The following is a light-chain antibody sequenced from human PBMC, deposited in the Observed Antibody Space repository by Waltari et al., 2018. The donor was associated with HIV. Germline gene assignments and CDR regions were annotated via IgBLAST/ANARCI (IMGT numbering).Light chain of an antibody. J-gene: IGLJ2*01. Sequence: QSALTQPPSASGSPGQSVTISCPGTSSDICLYTFFPWYQHHPGKAPKLMISDVSRRPSGVPDRFSGSKSGNTASLTVSGLQADDEATYYCFSYAGNNFLLFGGGTKLTVL. V-gene: IGLV2-8*01. CDR3: FSYAGNNFLL. CDR1: SSDICLYTF. CDR2: DVS.